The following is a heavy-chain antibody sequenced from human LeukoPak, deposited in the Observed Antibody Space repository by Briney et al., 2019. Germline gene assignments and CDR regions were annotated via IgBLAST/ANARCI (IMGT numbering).Heavy chain of an antibody. Sequence: GGSLRLSCAASGFTFSSYGMHWVRQAPGKGLEWVAFIRYDGSNKYYADSVKGRFTISRDNSKNTLYLQMNSLRAEDTAVYYCARGYDILTGYPTDAFDIWGQGTMVTVSS. CDR3: ARGYDILTGYPTDAFDI. CDR1: GFTFSSYG. D-gene: IGHD3-9*01. V-gene: IGHV3-30*02. J-gene: IGHJ3*02. CDR2: IRYDGSNK.